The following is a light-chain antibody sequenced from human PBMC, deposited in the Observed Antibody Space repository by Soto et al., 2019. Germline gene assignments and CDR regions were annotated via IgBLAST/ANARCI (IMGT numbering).Light chain of an antibody. CDR1: QDIGTS. V-gene: IGKV1-9*01. Sequence: DIQLTQSPSFLSASVRDRVTITCRASQDIGTSLAWYQQRPGKAPKVLITAASTSQSEVPPRFSGSGSGTEFTLTLSSLQHEDLATYYCQQLNTYPLTFGGGTKVEI. CDR2: AAS. J-gene: IGKJ4*01. CDR3: QQLNTYPLT.